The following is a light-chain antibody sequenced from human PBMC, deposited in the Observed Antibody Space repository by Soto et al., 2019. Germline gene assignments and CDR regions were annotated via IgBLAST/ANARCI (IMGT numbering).Light chain of an antibody. Sequence: DIQMTQFPSSLSAFVGDTVTITFRASQTIRTYLNWYQQKPGKAPRLLIYAATTLQGGVPSRFSGSGSGTDLTLTIGSLQPEDFAIYYCQQSSSTPLTFGGGTKVEIK. CDR2: AAT. V-gene: IGKV1-39*01. CDR1: QTIRTY. J-gene: IGKJ4*01. CDR3: QQSSSTPLT.